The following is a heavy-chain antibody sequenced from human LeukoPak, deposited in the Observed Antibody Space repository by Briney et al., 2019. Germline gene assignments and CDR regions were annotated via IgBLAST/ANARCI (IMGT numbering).Heavy chain of an antibody. CDR1: GYTFTSYG. J-gene: IGHJ4*02. CDR3: ARDHRYYDSSGYSGY. D-gene: IGHD3-22*01. CDR2: ISAYNGNT. Sequence: GASVKVSCKASGYTFTSYGISWVRQAPGQGLEWMGWISAYNGNTNYAQKLQGRVTMTTDTSTSTAYMELRSLRSDDTAVYYCARDHRYYDSSGYSGYWGQGTLVTVSS. V-gene: IGHV1-18*01.